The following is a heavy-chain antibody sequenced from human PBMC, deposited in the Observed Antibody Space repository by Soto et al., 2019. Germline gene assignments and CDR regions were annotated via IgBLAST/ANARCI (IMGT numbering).Heavy chain of an antibody. Sequence: PGESLKISCKGSGYSFTSYWISWVRQMPGKGLEWMGRIDPSDSYTNYSPSFQGHVTISADKSISTAYLQWSSLKASDTAMYYCARPGYCSGGSCPNDAFDIWGQGTMVTVS. V-gene: IGHV5-10-1*01. CDR1: GYSFTSYW. CDR2: IDPSDSYT. CDR3: ARPGYCSGGSCPNDAFDI. J-gene: IGHJ3*02. D-gene: IGHD2-15*01.